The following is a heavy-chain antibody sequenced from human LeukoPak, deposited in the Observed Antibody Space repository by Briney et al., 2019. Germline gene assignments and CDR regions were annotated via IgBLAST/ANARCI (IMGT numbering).Heavy chain of an antibody. CDR1: GFTFSSYA. Sequence: GGSLRLSCAASGFTFSSYAMSWVRQTPGKGLEWVSAISNSADYTYHADSVKGRFTISRDNSKNTLYLQMNSLRAEDTAVYYCAKPPSNGGSWRKEPQDAFDIWGQGTMVTVSS. D-gene: IGHD2-15*01. V-gene: IGHV3-23*01. CDR2: ISNSADYT. CDR3: AKPPSNGGSWRKEPQDAFDI. J-gene: IGHJ3*02.